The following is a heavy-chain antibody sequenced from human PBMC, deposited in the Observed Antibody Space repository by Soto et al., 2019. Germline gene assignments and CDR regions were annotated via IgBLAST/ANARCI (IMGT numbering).Heavy chain of an antibody. D-gene: IGHD3-3*01. CDR1: AFTFSAYS. CDR2: ISGSSSTI. Sequence: PGGSLRLSCAASAFTFSAYSLNWVRQAPGKGLEWVSYISGSSSTIYYADSVKGRFTISRDNSKNTLYLQMNSLRAEDTAVYYCAKEAGVVPPRSEYFQHWGQGTLVTVSS. CDR3: AKEAGVVPPRSEYFQH. V-gene: IGHV3-48*01. J-gene: IGHJ1*01.